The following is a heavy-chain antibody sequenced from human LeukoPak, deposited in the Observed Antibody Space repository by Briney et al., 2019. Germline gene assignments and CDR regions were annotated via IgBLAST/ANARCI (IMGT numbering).Heavy chain of an antibody. CDR3: ARARVDVAVAGTGVDY. V-gene: IGHV4-34*01. D-gene: IGHD6-19*01. J-gene: IGHJ4*02. CDR1: GGSFSGYY. Sequence: SETLPLTCAVYGGSFSGYYWSWIRQPPGKGLEWIGEINHSGSTNYNPSLKSRVTISVDTSKNQFSLKLSSVTAADTAVYYCARARVDVAVAGTGVDYWGQGTLVTVSS. CDR2: INHSGST.